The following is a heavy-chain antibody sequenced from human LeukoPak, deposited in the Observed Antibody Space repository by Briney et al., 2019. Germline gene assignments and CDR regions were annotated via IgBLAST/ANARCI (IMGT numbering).Heavy chain of an antibody. CDR2: IRYDGSNK. CDR3: AKDPVNCSSTSCSHYYYYYMDV. CDR1: GFTFSSYG. D-gene: IGHD2-2*01. J-gene: IGHJ6*03. Sequence: GGSLRLSCAASGFTFSSYGMHWVRQAPGKGLEWVAFIRYDGSNKYYADSVKGRVTSSRDNSRNTLYLQMNSLRAEGTAVYYCAKDPVNCSSTSCSHYYYYYMDVWGKGTTVTVSS. V-gene: IGHV3-30*02.